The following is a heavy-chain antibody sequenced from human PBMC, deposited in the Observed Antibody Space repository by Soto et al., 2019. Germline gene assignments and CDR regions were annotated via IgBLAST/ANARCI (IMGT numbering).Heavy chain of an antibody. J-gene: IGHJ6*02. CDR3: ARGYSGGYYYAMDV. CDR1: GGTFTTYA. Sequence: QVQLVQSGAEVKKPGSSVRVSCQASGGTFTTYAFNWVRQAPGQGLEWMGGIIPMYNKPNYAPNFLGRVTISADPSTSTAYMDLTTLRSEDTAVYFCARGYSGGYYYAMDVWGQGTTVPVSS. V-gene: IGHV1-69*01. D-gene: IGHD4-4*01. CDR2: IIPMYNKP.